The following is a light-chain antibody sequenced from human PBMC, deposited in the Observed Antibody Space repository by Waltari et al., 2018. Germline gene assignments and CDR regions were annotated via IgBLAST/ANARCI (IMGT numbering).Light chain of an antibody. V-gene: IGLV2-23*02. CDR1: SSDVVSYDL. J-gene: IGLJ2*01. Sequence: QSALTQPASVSGSPGQSITISCSGTSSDVVSYDLVSWYQQHPGKAPKLLVYGVNKRPSGVSHRFSGSRSGNTASMTISGLQAEDEADYHCCSYAGNCTVVFGGGTKLTVL. CDR2: GVN. CDR3: CSYAGNCTVV.